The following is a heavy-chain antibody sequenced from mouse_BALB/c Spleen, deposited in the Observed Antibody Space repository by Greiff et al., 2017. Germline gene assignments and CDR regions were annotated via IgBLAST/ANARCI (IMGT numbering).Heavy chain of an antibody. CDR3: VSRGYDGYQGVYFDV. Sequence: EVQLVETGGGLVQPKGSLKLSCAASGFTFNTNAMNWVRQAPGKGLEWVARIRSKSNNYATYYADSVKDRFTISRDDSQSMLYLQMNNLKTEDTAMYYCVSRGYDGYQGVYFDVWGAGTTVTVSS. V-gene: IGHV10S3*01. CDR2: IRSKSNNYAT. J-gene: IGHJ1*01. CDR1: GFTFNTNA. D-gene: IGHD2-3*01.